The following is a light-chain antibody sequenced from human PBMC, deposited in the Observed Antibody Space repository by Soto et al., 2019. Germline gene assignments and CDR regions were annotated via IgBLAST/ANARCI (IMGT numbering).Light chain of an antibody. CDR1: SSDVGGYNY. V-gene: IGLV2-8*01. CDR3: SSYAGSNNRVV. Sequence: QSVLTQPPSASGSPGQSVTISCTGTSSDVGGYNYVSWYQQYPGKAPKLMIYEVSKRPSGVPDRFSGSKSGNTASLTVSGLQAEDEADYYCSSYAGSNNRVVFGGGTKLTVL. CDR2: EVS. J-gene: IGLJ2*01.